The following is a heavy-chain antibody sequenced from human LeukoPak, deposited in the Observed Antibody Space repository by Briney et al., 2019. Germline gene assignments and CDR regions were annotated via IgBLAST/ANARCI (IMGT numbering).Heavy chain of an antibody. D-gene: IGHD3-22*01. Sequence: ASVKVSCKASGYTFTGNYMHWVRQAPGQGLEWMGRINPNSGGTNYAQKFQGRVTMTKDTSISTAYMELSRLRSDDTAVYYCAMYYYDSSGYGAFDIWGQGTMVTVSS. V-gene: IGHV1-2*06. J-gene: IGHJ3*02. CDR1: GYTFTGNY. CDR3: AMYYYDSSGYGAFDI. CDR2: INPNSGGT.